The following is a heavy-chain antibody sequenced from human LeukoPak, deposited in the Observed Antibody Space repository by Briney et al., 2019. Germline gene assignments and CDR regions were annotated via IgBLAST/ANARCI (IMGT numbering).Heavy chain of an antibody. CDR2: ISVSGGST. CDR1: GFTFSSYA. D-gene: IGHD3-22*01. V-gene: IGHV3-23*01. CDR3: AKERGPYYYDGSGYYEPYYFDY. J-gene: IGHJ4*02. Sequence: GGSLRLSCAASGFTFSSYAMSWVRQAPGKGLEWVSAISVSGGSTYYADSVKGRFTISRDNSKNTLYLQMNSLRAEDTAVYYCAKERGPYYYDGSGYYEPYYFDYWGQGTLVTVSS.